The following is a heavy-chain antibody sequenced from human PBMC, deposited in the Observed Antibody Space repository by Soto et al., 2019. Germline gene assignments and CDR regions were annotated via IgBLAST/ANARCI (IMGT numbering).Heavy chain of an antibody. D-gene: IGHD3-10*01. J-gene: IGHJ4*02. CDR1: GFTFSDYY. Sequence: QVPLVESGGGLVKPGGSLRLSCAASGFTFSDYYMSWIRQAPGKGLEWVSYISSSSSYTNYADSVKGRFTISRDNAXXSLYLKMNSLRAEDTAVYYCARDAYYYGSGSYFAYWGQGTLVTVSS. CDR2: ISSSSSYT. V-gene: IGHV3-11*05. CDR3: ARDAYYYGSGSYFAY.